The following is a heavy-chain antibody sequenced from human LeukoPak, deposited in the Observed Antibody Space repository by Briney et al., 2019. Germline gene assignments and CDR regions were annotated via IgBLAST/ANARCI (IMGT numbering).Heavy chain of an antibody. V-gene: IGHV3-74*01. D-gene: IGHD1-26*01. Sequence: GGSLRLSCAASGFTFSGYWMHWVRQAPGKGLVWVSRINSDGSSTSYADSVKGRFTISRDNAKNTLYLQMNSLRAEDTAVYYCARDLLGNSGSYLRHPNGPPFDYWGQGTLVTVSS. J-gene: IGHJ4*02. CDR2: INSDGSST. CDR3: ARDLLGNSGSYLRHPNGPPFDY. CDR1: GFTFSGYW.